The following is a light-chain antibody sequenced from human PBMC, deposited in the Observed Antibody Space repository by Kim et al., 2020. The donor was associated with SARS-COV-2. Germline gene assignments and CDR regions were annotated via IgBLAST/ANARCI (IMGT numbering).Light chain of an antibody. CDR1: QSVPSIA. V-gene: IGKV3-20*01. CDR3: QQYGSSPR. CDR2: GAY. Sequence: WSPGERAPHPCRARQSVPSIALAWYQQKTGQTPRLLIYGAYSRAPGIPDRFTGSGSGTDFSLTISRLEPEDFAVYYCQQYGSSPRFGGGTKVDIK. J-gene: IGKJ4*01.